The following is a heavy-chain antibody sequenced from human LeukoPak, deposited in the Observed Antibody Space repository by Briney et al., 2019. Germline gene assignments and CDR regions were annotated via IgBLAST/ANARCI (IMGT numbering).Heavy chain of an antibody. Sequence: SSVKVSCKASGGTFSSYAISWVRQAPGQGLEWMGGIIPIFGTANYAQKFQGRVTITADESTSTAYMELSSLRSEDTAVYYCARGGRAAAGTVQYYFDYWGQGTLVTVSS. CDR3: ARGGRAAAGTVQYYFDY. V-gene: IGHV1-69*01. J-gene: IGHJ4*02. D-gene: IGHD6-13*01. CDR1: GGTFSSYA. CDR2: IIPIFGTA.